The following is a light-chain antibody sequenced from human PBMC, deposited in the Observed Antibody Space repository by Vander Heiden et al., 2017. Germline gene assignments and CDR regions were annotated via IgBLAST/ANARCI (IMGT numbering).Light chain of an antibody. J-gene: IGLJ1*01. CDR3: QAWDSSTAIV. CDR2: QDS. Sequence: SYELTQPPSVSVSPGQTASITCSGDKLGDKYACWYQQKPGQSPVLVIYQDSKRPSGIPERFSGSNSGNTATLTISGTQAMDEADYYCQAWDSSTAIVFGTRTKVTVL. CDR1: KLGDKY. V-gene: IGLV3-1*01.